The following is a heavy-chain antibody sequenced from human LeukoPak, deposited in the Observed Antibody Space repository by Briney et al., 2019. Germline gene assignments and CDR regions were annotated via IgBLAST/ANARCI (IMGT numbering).Heavy chain of an antibody. CDR2: LVYDARS. V-gene: IGHV3-33*01. J-gene: IGHJ4*02. Sequence: PGGSLRLSCAASGFPVSSYGMHWVRQAPGKGLEWVARLVYDARSDYANSVKGRFSISRDDSKNTLFLDMSNLRVEDTALYYCARDLSAAFDFWGQGVLVTVSS. CDR1: GFPVSSYG. D-gene: IGHD6-19*01. CDR3: ARDLSAAFDF.